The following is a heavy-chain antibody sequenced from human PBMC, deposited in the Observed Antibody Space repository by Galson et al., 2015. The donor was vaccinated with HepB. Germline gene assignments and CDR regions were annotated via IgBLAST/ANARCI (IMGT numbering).Heavy chain of an antibody. J-gene: IGHJ4*02. V-gene: IGHV3-48*01. CDR3: AGCPFTNYFGSGSYFDY. D-gene: IGHD3-10*01. CDR1: GFNFTDYS. Sequence: SLRLSCAASGFNFTDYSMTWVRQAPGKGLEWVSYINSGGTTMYYADAVKGRFIISRDNAKNSLYLQMNLLRAEDTAVYYCAGCPFTNYFGSGSYFDYWGQGTLVTASS. CDR2: INSGGTTM.